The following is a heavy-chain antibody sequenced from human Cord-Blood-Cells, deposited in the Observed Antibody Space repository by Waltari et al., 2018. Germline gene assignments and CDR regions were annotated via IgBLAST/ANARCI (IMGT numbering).Heavy chain of an antibody. J-gene: IGHJ4*02. CDR2: INHSGST. Sequence: QVQLQQWGAGLLKPSETLPLTCAVYGGSFSGYYWSWICQPPGKGLEWIGEINHSGSTNYNPSLKSRVTISVDTSKNQFSLKLSSVTAADTAVYYCARLSGSYYFDYWGQGTLVTVSS. V-gene: IGHV4-34*01. CDR1: GGSFSGYY. D-gene: IGHD1-26*01. CDR3: ARLSGSYYFDY.